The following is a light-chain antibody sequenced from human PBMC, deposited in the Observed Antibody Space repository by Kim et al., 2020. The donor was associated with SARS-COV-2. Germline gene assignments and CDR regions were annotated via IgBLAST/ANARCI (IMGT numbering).Light chain of an antibody. J-gene: IGLJ2*01. CDR3: QSYDSSNVV. Sequence: GKTVTISCTRSRGSIASNYVQWYQQRPGSAPTTVIYEDNKRPSGVPDRFSGSIDSSSNSASLTISGLKTEDEADYYCQSYDSSNVVFGGGTQLTVL. V-gene: IGLV6-57*03. CDR1: RGSIASNY. CDR2: EDN.